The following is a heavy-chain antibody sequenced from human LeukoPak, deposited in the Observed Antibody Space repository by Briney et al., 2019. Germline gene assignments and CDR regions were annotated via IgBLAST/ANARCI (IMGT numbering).Heavy chain of an antibody. V-gene: IGHV4-34*01. Sequence: SETLSLTCAVYGGSFSGYYWSWIRQPPGKGLEWIGEINHSGSTNYNPSLKSRVTISVDTSKNQFSLKLSSVTAADTAVYYCARGAHYYYGSGSYYSFDYWGQETLVTVSS. CDR3: ARGAHYYYGSGSYYSFDY. CDR1: GGSFSGYY. CDR2: INHSGST. J-gene: IGHJ4*02. D-gene: IGHD3-10*01.